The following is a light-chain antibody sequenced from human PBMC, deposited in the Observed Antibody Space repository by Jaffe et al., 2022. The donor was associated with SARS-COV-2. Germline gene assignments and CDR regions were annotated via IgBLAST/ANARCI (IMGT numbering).Light chain of an antibody. CDR1: SSDIGSYNF. V-gene: IGLV2-23*02. Sequence: QSALTQPASVSGSPGQSITISCTGTSSDIGSYNFVSWYQQYPGKVPKLMIYEVSKRPSGVSNRFSGSKSGNTASLTISGLRTEDEADYYCCSYAGGRFAWVFGGGTKMAVI. CDR2: EVS. CDR3: CSYAGGRFAWV. J-gene: IGLJ3*02.